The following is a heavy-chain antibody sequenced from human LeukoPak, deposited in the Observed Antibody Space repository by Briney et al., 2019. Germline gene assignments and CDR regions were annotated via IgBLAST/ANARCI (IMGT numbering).Heavy chain of an antibody. CDR1: GFTLSRFA. CDR2: MSDDGSEK. Sequence: GGSLTLSCTASGFTLSRFAMHWVRQAPGQGLEWLGHMSDDGSEKHYVDSVRGRFTISRDPSKNTLYLEMTSLRTEDTAVYYCAREADSGYYRTVDYWGQGTMVTVS. CDR3: AREADSGYYRTVDY. J-gene: IGHJ4*02. V-gene: IGHV3-30-3*01. D-gene: IGHD2-15*01.